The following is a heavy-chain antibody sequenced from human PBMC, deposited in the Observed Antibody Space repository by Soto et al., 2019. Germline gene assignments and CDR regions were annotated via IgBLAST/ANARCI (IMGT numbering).Heavy chain of an antibody. J-gene: IGHJ4*02. CDR1: GGTFSSYS. Sequence: GGSVKVSCKASGGTFSSYSISWVRQAPGQGLEWMGGIIPIFGTANYAQKFQGRVTITADKSTSTAYMELSSLRSEDTAVYYCAVYYYDSSGYYHYLWGQGTLVTVSS. D-gene: IGHD3-22*01. CDR3: AVYYYDSSGYYHYL. CDR2: IIPIFGTA. V-gene: IGHV1-69*06.